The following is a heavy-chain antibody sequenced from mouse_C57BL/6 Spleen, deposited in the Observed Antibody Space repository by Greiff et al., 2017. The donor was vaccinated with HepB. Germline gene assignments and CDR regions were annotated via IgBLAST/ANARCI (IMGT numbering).Heavy chain of an antibody. V-gene: IGHV1-61*01. CDR1: GYTFTSYW. CDR2: IYPSDSET. CDR3: ARHDGSLFAY. Sequence: QVQLQQPGAELVRPGSSVKLSCKASGYTFTSYWTDWVKQRPGQGLEWIGNIYPSDSETHYNQKFKDKATLTVDKSSSTAYMQLSSLTSEDSAVYYCARHDGSLFAYWGQGTLVTVSA. D-gene: IGHD2-3*01. J-gene: IGHJ3*01.